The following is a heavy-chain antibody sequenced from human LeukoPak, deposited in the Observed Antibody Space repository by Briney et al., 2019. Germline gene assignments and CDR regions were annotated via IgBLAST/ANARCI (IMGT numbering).Heavy chain of an antibody. CDR3: AKGDRGYSYGLDY. J-gene: IGHJ4*02. CDR2: ISYDGSNK. Sequence: PGGSLRLSCAASGFTFSSYGMHWVRQAPGKGLEWVAVISYDGSNKYYADSVKGRFTISRDNSKNTLYLQMNSLRAEDTAVYYCAKGDRGYSYGLDYWGQGTLVTVSS. V-gene: IGHV3-30*18. D-gene: IGHD5-18*01. CDR1: GFTFSSYG.